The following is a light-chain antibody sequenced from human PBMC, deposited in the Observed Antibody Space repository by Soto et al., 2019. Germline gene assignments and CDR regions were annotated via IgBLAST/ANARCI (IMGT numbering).Light chain of an antibody. CDR3: AAWDDSLRGWV. J-gene: IGLJ3*02. Sequence: QSVLTQPPSASGTPGQRVTISCSGSSSNIGSNYVYWYLQLPGTAPKVLIYRNNQRPSGVPDRFSGSKSGTSASLAISGLRSEDEADYYCAAWDDSLRGWVFGGGTKLTVL. CDR1: SSNIGSNY. V-gene: IGLV1-47*01. CDR2: RNN.